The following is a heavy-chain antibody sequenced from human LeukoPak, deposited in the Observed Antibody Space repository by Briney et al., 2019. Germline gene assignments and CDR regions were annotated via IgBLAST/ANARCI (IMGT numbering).Heavy chain of an antibody. Sequence: GGSLRLSCAASGFTFSSYSMNWVRQAPGKGLEWVSYISSSSSTIYYADSVKGRFTISRDNAKNSLYLQMNSLRAEDTAVYYCARDFGGNSMESHFDYWGQGTLVTVSS. CDR3: ARDFGGNSMESHFDY. CDR1: GFTFSSYS. V-gene: IGHV3-48*01. CDR2: ISSSSSTI. J-gene: IGHJ4*02. D-gene: IGHD4-23*01.